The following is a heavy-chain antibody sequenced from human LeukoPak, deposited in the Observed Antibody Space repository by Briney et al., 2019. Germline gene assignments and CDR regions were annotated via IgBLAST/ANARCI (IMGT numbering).Heavy chain of an antibody. CDR1: GYSFTSYW. J-gene: IGHJ4*02. CDR3: ARQKRHFDWLPKGYFDY. D-gene: IGHD3-9*01. Sequence: GESLKISCKGSGYSFTSYWIGWVRQMPGKGLEWMGIIYPGDSDTRYSASFQGQVTISADKSISTAYLQWSSLKASDTAMYYCARQKRHFDWLPKGYFDYWGQGTLVTVSS. V-gene: IGHV5-51*01. CDR2: IYPGDSDT.